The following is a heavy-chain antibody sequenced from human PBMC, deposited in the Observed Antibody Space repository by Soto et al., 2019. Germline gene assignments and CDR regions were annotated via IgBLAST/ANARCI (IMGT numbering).Heavy chain of an antibody. CDR3: NTGRGPTNLFDY. CDR2: IKSKTDAGAT. V-gene: IGHV3-15*07. D-gene: IGHD3-10*01. CDR1: GFIFSNAW. Sequence: EVQLVESGGGLVKPGGSLRLSCAASGFIFSNAWMNWVRQAPGKGLEWVGRIKSKTDAGATYYTAPVEGRFIISRDDSKNTVFLEMNSLRVDYAAVYYCNTGRGPTNLFDYWGQGTLVSVSS. J-gene: IGHJ4*02.